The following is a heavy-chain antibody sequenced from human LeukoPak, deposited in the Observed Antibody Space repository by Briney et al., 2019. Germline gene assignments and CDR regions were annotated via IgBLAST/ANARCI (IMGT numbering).Heavy chain of an antibody. CDR1: GFTLSSYS. Sequence: AGGSLRLSCAASGFTLSSYSMHWVRQAPGKGLEWVSYISSSSSTIYYADSVKGRFTISRDNAKNSLYLQMNSLRAEDTAVYYCARDNAGLDYWGQGTLVTVSS. CDR2: ISSSSSTI. J-gene: IGHJ4*02. CDR3: ARDNAGLDY. D-gene: IGHD6-13*01. V-gene: IGHV3-48*01.